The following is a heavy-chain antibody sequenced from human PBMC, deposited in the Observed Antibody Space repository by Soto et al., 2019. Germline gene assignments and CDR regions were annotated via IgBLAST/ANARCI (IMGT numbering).Heavy chain of an antibody. CDR2: IRSKPNSDAT. Sequence: GGSLRLSCAASGFTFSDSAIHWVRQASGKGLEWVGRIRSKPNSDATAYAVSVKGRFTISRDDSKNTAFLQMNSLKTEDMAVYYCTRYRAGGTYYNGFDPWGQGTLVTVSS. CDR1: GFTFSDSA. J-gene: IGHJ5*02. CDR3: TRYRAGGTYYNGFDP. V-gene: IGHV3-73*01. D-gene: IGHD2-15*01.